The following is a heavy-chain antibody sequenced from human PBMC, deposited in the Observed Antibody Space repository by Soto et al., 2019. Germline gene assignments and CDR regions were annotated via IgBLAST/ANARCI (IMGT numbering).Heavy chain of an antibody. V-gene: IGHV3-15*04. J-gene: IGHJ4*02. CDR2: IESETDGGTT. D-gene: IGHD2-15*01. CDR3: VTDITFSVADRLY. Sequence: DVQLVESGGGLVKPGESLRLSCAASGFTFTNAWMSWVRQAPGKGLEWVGRIESETDGGTTDYAAPVKGRFTISADHSKNTLYLQMNSLKTEDTAVYYCVTDITFSVADRLYWGQGTLVTVSS. CDR1: GFTFTNAW.